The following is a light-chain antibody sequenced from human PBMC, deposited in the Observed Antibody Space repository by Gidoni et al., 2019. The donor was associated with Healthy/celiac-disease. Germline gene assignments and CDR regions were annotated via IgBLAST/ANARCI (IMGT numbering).Light chain of an antibody. CDR3: QQSYSTPIT. CDR2: AAS. CDR1: QSISSY. J-gene: IGKJ5*01. V-gene: IGKV1-39*01. Sequence: DIQMTQSPSSLSASVGDRVTITCRASQSISSYLNWYQQKQGKDPKLLIYAASSLQSGVPSRFSGSGSGTDFTLTISSLQPEDFATYYCQQSYSTPITFXQXTRLEIK.